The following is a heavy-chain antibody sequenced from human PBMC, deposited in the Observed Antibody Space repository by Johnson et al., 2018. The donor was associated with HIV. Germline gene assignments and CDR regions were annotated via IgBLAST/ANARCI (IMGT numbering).Heavy chain of an antibody. V-gene: IGHV3-30*04. CDR3: APIAAAAFDI. J-gene: IGHJ3*02. CDR2: ISYDGSNK. CDR1: GFTFSSYA. Sequence: QVQVVESGGGLVQPGGSLRLSCAASGFTFSSYAMHWVRQAPGKGLEWVAVISYDGSNKYYADSVKGRFTISRDNSKNTLYLQMNSLRAEDTAVYYCAPIAAAAFDIWGQGTMVTVSS. D-gene: IGHD6-6*01.